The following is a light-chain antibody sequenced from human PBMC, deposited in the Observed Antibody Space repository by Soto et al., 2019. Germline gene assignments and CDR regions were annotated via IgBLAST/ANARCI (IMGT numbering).Light chain of an antibody. CDR3: QQYNKWPPLT. CDR1: QSVSSN. J-gene: IGKJ4*01. CDR2: GAS. V-gene: IGKV3-15*01. Sequence: EIVMTQSPATLSVSPGERATLSCRASQSVSSNLAWYQQKPGQAPRLLIYGASIRATGIPARFSGSGSGTEFTLTISSLQSEDFAVYCCQQYNKWPPLTFGGGTKVEIK.